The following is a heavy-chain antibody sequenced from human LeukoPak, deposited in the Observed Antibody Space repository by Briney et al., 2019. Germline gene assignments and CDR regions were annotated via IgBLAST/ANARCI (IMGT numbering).Heavy chain of an antibody. CDR2: IYTSGST. CDR3: ARTYSSDWFEYYFDY. Sequence: SSETLSLTCTVSGASINIYYWSWVRQPAGKGLEWIGRIYTSGSTNYNPSLKRRVTMSIDTSKNQYSLNLNSVTAADTAVYYCARTYSSDWFEYYFDYWGQGTLVTVSS. J-gene: IGHJ4*02. V-gene: IGHV4-4*07. CDR1: GASINIYY. D-gene: IGHD6-13*01.